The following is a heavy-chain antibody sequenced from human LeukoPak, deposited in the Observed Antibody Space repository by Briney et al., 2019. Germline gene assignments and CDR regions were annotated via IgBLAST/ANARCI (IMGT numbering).Heavy chain of an antibody. V-gene: IGHV4-59*10. J-gene: IGHJ4*02. CDR3: ARVARYYYDSSGYYYYFDY. CDR1: GGSFSGYY. D-gene: IGHD3-22*01. CDR2: IYTSGST. Sequence: RASETLSLTCAVYGGSFSGYYWSWIRQPAGKGLEWIGRIYTSGSTNYNPSLKSRVTMSVDTSKNQFSLKLSSVTAADTAVYYCARVARYYYDSSGYYYYFDYWGQGTLVTVSS.